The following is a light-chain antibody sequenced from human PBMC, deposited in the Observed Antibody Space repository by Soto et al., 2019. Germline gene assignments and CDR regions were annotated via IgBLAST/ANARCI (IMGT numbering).Light chain of an antibody. V-gene: IGKV3-20*01. Sequence: EIVLTQSPGTLSLSPGERATLSCRASQSVSSTYLAWYHQKPGQAPRLLIYGASSRATGIPDRFSGSGSGTDFTLTISRLEPEDFAVYYCQLYGSSPTTYPFGQGTKLEIK. CDR3: QLYGSSPTTYP. J-gene: IGKJ2*01. CDR2: GAS. CDR1: QSVSSTY.